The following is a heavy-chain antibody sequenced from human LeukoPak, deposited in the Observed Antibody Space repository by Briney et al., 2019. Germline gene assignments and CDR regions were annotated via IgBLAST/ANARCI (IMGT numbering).Heavy chain of an antibody. CDR1: GVTVSTNY. CDR2: IYRGGGT. CDR3: VNLYSSNY. Sequence: GGSLRLSCAVSGVTVSTNYMNWVRQVPGRGLEWISVIYRGGGTYYADSVKGRFIVSRDDSENTLYLQMNSLRAEDTAVYYCVNLYSSNYWGQGTLVTVSS. D-gene: IGHD6-19*01. V-gene: IGHV3-66*01. J-gene: IGHJ4*02.